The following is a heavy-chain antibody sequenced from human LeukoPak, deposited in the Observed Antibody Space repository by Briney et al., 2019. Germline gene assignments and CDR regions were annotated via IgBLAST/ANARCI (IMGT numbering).Heavy chain of an antibody. CDR2: IYPGDSDT. CDR1: GYSFTSYW. V-gene: IGHV5-51*01. D-gene: IGHD3-10*01. J-gene: IGHJ3*02. CDR3: ARRLFGSGRSRDAFDI. Sequence: GESLMISCKGSGYSFTSYWLAWVRQMPGKGLEWMGIIYPGDSDTRYRPSFQGQITISVDKSISTAYLQWSSLKASDTAMYYCARRLFGSGRSRDAFDIWGQGTMVTVSS.